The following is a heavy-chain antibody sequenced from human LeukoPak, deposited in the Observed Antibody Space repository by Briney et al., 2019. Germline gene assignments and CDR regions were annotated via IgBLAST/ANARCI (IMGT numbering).Heavy chain of an antibody. Sequence: ASVKVSCKASGYRFTSYGFSWVRQAPGQGLEWMGWISAYSGTTDYPQKVQGRVTMTTDTSTTTAYTELRSLRSDDTAVYYCARDRLTSSSFRHYYDTAGYQSDAFDLWGQGTSVTVSS. CDR1: GYRFTSYG. V-gene: IGHV1-18*01. CDR3: ARDRLTSSSFRHYYDTAGYQSDAFDL. CDR2: ISAYSGTT. J-gene: IGHJ3*01. D-gene: IGHD3-22*01.